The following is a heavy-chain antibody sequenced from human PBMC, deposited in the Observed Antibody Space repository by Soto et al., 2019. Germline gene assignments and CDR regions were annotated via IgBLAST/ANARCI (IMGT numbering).Heavy chain of an antibody. CDR1: GGSISSYY. V-gene: IGHV4-59*08. Sequence: PSETLSLTCTVSGGSISSYYWSWIRQPPGKGLEWIGYIYYSGSTNYNPSLKSRVTISVDTSKNQFSLKLSSVTAADTAVYYCARLRLNYYYYMDVWGKGTTVTVSS. J-gene: IGHJ6*03. CDR2: IYYSGST. CDR3: ARLRLNYYYYMDV.